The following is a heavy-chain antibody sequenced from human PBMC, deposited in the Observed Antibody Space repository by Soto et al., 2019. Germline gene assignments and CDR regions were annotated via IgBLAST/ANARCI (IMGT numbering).Heavy chain of an antibody. J-gene: IGHJ4*02. CDR2: IYYSGST. V-gene: IGHV4-59*01. Sequence: SETLSLTCTVSGGSISSYYWSWIRQPPGKGLEWIGYIYYSGSTNYNPSLKSRVTISVDTSKNQFSLKLSSVTAADTAVYYCARGSRDYSSSWGSPFDYWGQGTLVTVSS. CDR1: GGSISSYY. CDR3: ARGSRDYSSSWGSPFDY. D-gene: IGHD6-13*01.